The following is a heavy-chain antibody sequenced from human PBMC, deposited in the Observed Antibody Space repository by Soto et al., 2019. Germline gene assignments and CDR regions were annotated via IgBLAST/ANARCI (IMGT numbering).Heavy chain of an antibody. V-gene: IGHV4-59*01. CDR2: VYNSGST. J-gene: IGHJ4*02. Sequence: PXETLSLTCTVSGGSISSNYWTWIRQPPGKGLEWIGYVYNSGSTNYNPCLKSRVTISEDTSKSQFSLKVNSMTAADTAVYYCARYRREAVAGYTLDNWGQGILVTVSS. D-gene: IGHD6-13*01. CDR1: GGSISSNY. CDR3: ARYRREAVAGYTLDN.